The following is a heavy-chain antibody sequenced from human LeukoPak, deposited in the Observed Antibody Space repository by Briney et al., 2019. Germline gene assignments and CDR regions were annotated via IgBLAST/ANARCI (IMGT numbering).Heavy chain of an antibody. CDR3: AKPYKYGVRDVHFDY. J-gene: IGHJ4*02. V-gene: IGHV3-30*02. CDR1: GFTFSSYG. CDR2: IWYDGSNK. Sequence: PGGSLRLSCAASGFTFSSYGMHWVRQAPGKGLEWVAVIWYDGSNKYYADSVKGRFTISRDNSKNTLYLQMNSLRAEDTAVYYCAKPYKYGVRDVHFDYWGQGTLVTVSS. D-gene: IGHD5-24*01.